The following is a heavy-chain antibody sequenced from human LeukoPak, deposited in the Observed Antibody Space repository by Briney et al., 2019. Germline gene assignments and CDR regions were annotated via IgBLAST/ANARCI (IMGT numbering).Heavy chain of an antibody. CDR1: GGTFSSYA. V-gene: IGHV1-69*13. CDR3: ATTDTAMGQNYYYMDV. CDR2: IIPIFGTA. Sequence: SVKVSCKASGGTFSSYAISWVRQAPGQGLEWMGGIIPIFGTANYAQKFQGRVTITADESTSTAYMALSSLRSEDTAVYYCATTDTAMGQNYYYMDVWGKGTTVTVSS. J-gene: IGHJ6*03. D-gene: IGHD5-18*01.